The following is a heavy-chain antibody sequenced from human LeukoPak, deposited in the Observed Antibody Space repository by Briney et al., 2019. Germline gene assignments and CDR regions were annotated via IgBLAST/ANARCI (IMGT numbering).Heavy chain of an antibody. V-gene: IGHV4-4*02. J-gene: IGHJ4*02. D-gene: IGHD2-15*01. CDR1: GGSISTSNW. Sequence: SETLTLTCAVSGGSISTSNWWGWVRQPSDKGLDLIGQIYHSGSTTYNTSVRGRVTISVDKSKNHFYLKLSSVTAEDTAVYYCASSPQHNYAIWGYLYWGQGILVTVSS. CDR3: ASSPQHNYAIWGYLY. CDR2: IYHSGST.